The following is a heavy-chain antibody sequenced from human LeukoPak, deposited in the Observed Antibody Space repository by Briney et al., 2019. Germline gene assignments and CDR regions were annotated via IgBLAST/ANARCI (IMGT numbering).Heavy chain of an antibody. V-gene: IGHV3-23*01. J-gene: IGHJ3*01. CDR1: GFSFSSYA. Sequence: GGSLRLSCAASGFSFSSYAMSWVRQAPGEGLEWVSSISVSGADIYYADSVKGRFTTSRDKSKNTLYLQMTSLRAEDTAVYYCAKVDSSGWYPDDAFDVWGQGTTVTVS. D-gene: IGHD6-19*01. CDR2: ISVSGADI. CDR3: AKVDSSGWYPDDAFDV.